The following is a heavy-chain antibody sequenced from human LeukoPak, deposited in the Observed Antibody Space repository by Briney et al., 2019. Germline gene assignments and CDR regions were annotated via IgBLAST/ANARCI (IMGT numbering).Heavy chain of an antibody. V-gene: IGHV3-53*01. CDR3: ARATYGDAGFDY. CDR2: IYSGGST. Sequence: QSGGSLRLSCAASGFTVSSNYMSWVRQAPGKGLEWVSVIYSGGSTYYADSVKGRFTISRDNSKNTLYLQMNSLRAEDTAVYYCARATYGDAGFDYWGQGTLVTVSS. CDR1: GFTVSSNY. D-gene: IGHD4-17*01. J-gene: IGHJ4*02.